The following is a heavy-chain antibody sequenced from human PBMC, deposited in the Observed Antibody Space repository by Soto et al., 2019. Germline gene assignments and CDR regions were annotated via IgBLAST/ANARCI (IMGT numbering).Heavy chain of an antibody. CDR1: GGTFSSYA. CDR2: IIPIFGTA. CDR3: ARDLTNYGSGSYFLDY. V-gene: IGHV1-69*01. Sequence: QVQLVQSGAEVKKPGSSVQVSCKASGGTFSSYAISWVRQAPGQGREWMGGIIPIFGTANYAQKFQGRVTITADESTSTAYMELSSLRSEDTAVYYCARDLTNYGSGSYFLDYWGQGTLVTVSS. D-gene: IGHD3-10*01. J-gene: IGHJ4*02.